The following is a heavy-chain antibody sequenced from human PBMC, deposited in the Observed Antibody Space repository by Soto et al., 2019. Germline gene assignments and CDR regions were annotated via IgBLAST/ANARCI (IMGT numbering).Heavy chain of an antibody. J-gene: IGHJ4*02. CDR1: GFTFSNYG. CDR3: ARGRDYLGGDFDY. D-gene: IGHD3-16*01. Sequence: WGSLRLSCAASGFTFSNYGMHWVRQAPGKGLKWVAVISYDGSNKYYADSVKGRFTISRDNSKNTLYLQMNSLRAEDTAVYYCARGRDYLGGDFDYWGQGTLVTVSS. CDR2: ISYDGSNK. V-gene: IGHV3-30-3*01.